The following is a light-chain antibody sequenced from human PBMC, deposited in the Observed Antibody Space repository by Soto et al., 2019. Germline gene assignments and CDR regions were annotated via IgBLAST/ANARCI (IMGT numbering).Light chain of an antibody. CDR3: QQYNSYPLT. J-gene: IGKJ4*01. Sequence: DIQMTQSPSTLSASVGDRVTITCRASQSISSWLAWYQQKPGKAPNLLIYKASSLESGVPSRFSGSGSGTEFTLTISRLQPDGFATYCCQQYNSYPLTFGGGTKVEIK. CDR2: KAS. V-gene: IGKV1-5*03. CDR1: QSISSW.